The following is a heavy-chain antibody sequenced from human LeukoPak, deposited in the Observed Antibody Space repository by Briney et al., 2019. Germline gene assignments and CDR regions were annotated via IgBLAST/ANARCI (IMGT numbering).Heavy chain of an antibody. J-gene: IGHJ4*02. CDR3: ARAYDDSAYSLGY. Sequence: ASVKVSCTASGYTFTGYYLHWVRQAPGQGLEWMGWINPNTGGTNFAQRFQGRVTMTRDTSISTACMELSRVRSDDTAVYYCARAYDDSAYSLGYWGQGTLVTVAS. V-gene: IGHV1-2*02. CDR2: INPNTGGT. CDR1: GYTFTGYY. D-gene: IGHD3-22*01.